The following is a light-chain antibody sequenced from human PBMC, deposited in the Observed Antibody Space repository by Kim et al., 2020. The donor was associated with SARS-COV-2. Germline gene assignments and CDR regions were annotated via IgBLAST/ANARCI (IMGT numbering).Light chain of an antibody. V-gene: IGLV10-54*04. J-gene: IGLJ3*02. CDR2: RNN. Sequence: QAGLTQPPSVSKGLGQTATLTCTGNNNNVGNQGAAWLQQHQGHPPKLLSYRNNNRPSGISERFSASRSGDTASLTITELQPEDETDYYCSAWDSSLNVWVFGGGTQLTVL. CDR1: NNNVGNQG. CDR3: SAWDSSLNVWV.